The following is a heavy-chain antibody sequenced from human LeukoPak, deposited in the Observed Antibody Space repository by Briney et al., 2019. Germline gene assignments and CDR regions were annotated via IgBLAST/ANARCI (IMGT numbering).Heavy chain of an antibody. J-gene: IGHJ6*02. D-gene: IGHD3-10*01. Sequence: GRSLRLSCAASGFTFSSYEMNWVRQAPGKGLEWVSYISSSGSTIYYADSVKGRFTISRDNAKNSLYLQMNSLRAEDTAVYYCARKLYYYYGMDVWGPGTTVTVSS. CDR3: ARKLYYYYGMDV. CDR2: ISSSGSTI. V-gene: IGHV3-48*03. CDR1: GFTFSSYE.